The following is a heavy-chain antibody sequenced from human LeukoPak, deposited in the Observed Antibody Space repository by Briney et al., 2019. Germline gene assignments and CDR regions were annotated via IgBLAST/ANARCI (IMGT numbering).Heavy chain of an antibody. J-gene: IGHJ6*03. Sequence: SGGSLRLSCVASGFTCSDYSMNWVRQAPGKGLEWVSYISSSGFTLNYADSVKGRFTISRDNAKNSLYLQMNSLRAEDTAVYYCARGVPKTSYYYYYMDVWGKGTTVTVSS. CDR3: ARGVPKTSYYYYYMDV. D-gene: IGHD4-11*01. CDR1: GFTCSDYS. CDR2: ISSSGFTL. V-gene: IGHV3-48*01.